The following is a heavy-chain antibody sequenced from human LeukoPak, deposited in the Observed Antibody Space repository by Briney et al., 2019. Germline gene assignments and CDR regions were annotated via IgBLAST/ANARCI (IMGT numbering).Heavy chain of an antibody. CDR1: GIIFSNYG. V-gene: IGHV3-30*03. CDR2: ISYDGSDN. Sequence: GGSLRLSCEASGIIFSNYGFHWVRQAPGKGLDWVAFISYDGSDNYYADSVKGRFTISRDNAKNSLYLQINSLGPEDTAVYFCARDPYSGNYGSYYYYYMDVWGKGTTVTVSS. D-gene: IGHD3-22*01. CDR3: ARDPYSGNYGSYYYYYMDV. J-gene: IGHJ6*03.